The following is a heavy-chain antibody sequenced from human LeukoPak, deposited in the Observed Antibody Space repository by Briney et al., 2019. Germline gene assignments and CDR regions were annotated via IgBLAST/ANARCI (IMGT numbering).Heavy chain of an antibody. CDR1: GFTFNTYT. J-gene: IGHJ6*02. D-gene: IGHD3/OR15-3a*01. CDR3: ARDDLGTSYFYHGMDV. CDR2: ISSGGSTI. Sequence: GGSLRLSCAASGFTFNTYTMNWVRQAPGKGLEWASYISSGGSTIYYADSVKGRFTISRDNAKNSLYLQMNSLRAEDTAVYYCARDDLGTSYFYHGMDVWGQGTTVTVSS. V-gene: IGHV3-48*01.